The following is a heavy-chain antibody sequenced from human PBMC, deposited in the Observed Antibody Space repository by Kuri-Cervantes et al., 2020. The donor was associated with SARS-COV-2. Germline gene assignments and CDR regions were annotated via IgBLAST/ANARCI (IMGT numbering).Heavy chain of an antibody. CDR3: AREIPEYCSGGSCYSSSARVFDY. Sequence: ESLKISCAVYGGSFSGYYWSWIRQPPGKGLEWIGEINHSGSTNYNPSLKSRVTISVDTSKNQFSLKLSSVTAADTAVYYCAREIPEYCSGGSCYSSSARVFDYWGQGTLVTVSS. CDR2: INHSGST. J-gene: IGHJ4*02. V-gene: IGHV4-34*01. CDR1: GGSFSGYY. D-gene: IGHD2-15*01.